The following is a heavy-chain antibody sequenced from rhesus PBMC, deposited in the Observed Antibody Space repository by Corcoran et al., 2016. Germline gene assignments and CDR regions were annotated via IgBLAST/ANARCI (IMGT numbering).Heavy chain of an antibody. CDR2: IKNKANGGTA. CDR1: GFTFSEYY. D-gene: IGHD4-23*01. V-gene: IGHV3-116*02. CDR3: ARSKGVTLFDY. J-gene: IGHJ4*01. Sequence: EVRLVESGGGLVQHGGSLRLSCAASGFTFSEYYMSWVRQGSGKGPEWVSFIKNKANGGTAEYPASVKGRFTISRDDSKSIASLQMNSLKTEDTAVYYCARSKGVTLFDYWGQGVLVTVSS.